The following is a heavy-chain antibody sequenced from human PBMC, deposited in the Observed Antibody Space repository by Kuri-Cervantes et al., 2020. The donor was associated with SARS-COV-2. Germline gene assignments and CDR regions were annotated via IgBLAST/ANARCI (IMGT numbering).Heavy chain of an antibody. D-gene: IGHD3-3*01. V-gene: IGHV1-18*01. Sequence: ASVKVSCKASGYTFTSYGISWVRQAPGQGLEWMGWISAYNGNTNYAQKLQGRVTMTTDTSTSTAYMELRSLRSEDTAVYYCARGGAYDFWSGYYYEGIPFDYWGQGTLVTVSS. CDR3: ARGGAYDFWSGYYYEGIPFDY. CDR1: GYTFTSYG. J-gene: IGHJ4*02. CDR2: ISAYNGNT.